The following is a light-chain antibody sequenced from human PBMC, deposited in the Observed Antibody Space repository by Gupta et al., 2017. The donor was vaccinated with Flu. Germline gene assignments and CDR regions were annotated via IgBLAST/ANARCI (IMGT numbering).Light chain of an antibody. CDR1: QDSSNY. J-gene: IGKJ4*02. CDR2: DAS. Sequence: DIQLTQSPSSLSASVGHRVTITCQASQDSSNYVNWFQQKPGKAPKRLIYDASNLETGVPARISGSGSGTDFTLTISRLKPEDIATYYCKQYEQLPPRFGEGTKVEI. CDR3: KQYEQLPPR. V-gene: IGKV1-33*01.